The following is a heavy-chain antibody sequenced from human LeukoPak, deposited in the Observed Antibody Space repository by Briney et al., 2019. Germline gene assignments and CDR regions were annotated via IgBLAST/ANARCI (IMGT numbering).Heavy chain of an antibody. CDR3: ARGPQVPREGMTFDH. J-gene: IGHJ4*02. CDR1: GFTFRSYS. Sequence: GGSLRLSCAASGFTFRSYSMNWVRQAPGKGLEWVSSISSSSSYIFDADSVKGRFTIPRDNAKNLLYLQMDSLRAEDTAVFYCARGPQVPREGMTFDHWGQGTLVTVSS. V-gene: IGHV3-21*01. CDR2: ISSSSSYI. D-gene: IGHD3-10*01.